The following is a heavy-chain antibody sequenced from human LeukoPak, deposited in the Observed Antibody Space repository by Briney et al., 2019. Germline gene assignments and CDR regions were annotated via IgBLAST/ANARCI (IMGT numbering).Heavy chain of an antibody. CDR3: ATDGQSSGWYGFDY. CDR2: ITSPVGHI. CDR1: GFTFSTYS. D-gene: IGHD6-19*01. J-gene: IGHJ4*02. Sequence: PGGSLRPSCAASGFTFSTYSMNWVRQAPGKGLEWVASITSPVGHIYYAGSLKGRITISRDNAKSSLYLQMNSLRAEDTAVYYCATDGQSSGWYGFDYWGQGTLVTVSS. V-gene: IGHV3-21*01.